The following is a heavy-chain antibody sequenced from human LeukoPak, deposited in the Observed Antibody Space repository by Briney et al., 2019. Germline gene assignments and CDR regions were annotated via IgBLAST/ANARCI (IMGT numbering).Heavy chain of an antibody. J-gene: IGHJ4*02. CDR2: TYYRSKWYN. Sequence: SQTLSLTCGISGVSVSSNTAAWNWIRQSASRCLEWLGRTYYRSKWYNNYAVSVKSRITINSDSSKNQVSLQLNSVSPEDTAMYYCARGNSRGRFDYWGQGTLVTVSS. D-gene: IGHD6-19*01. CDR3: ARGNSRGRFDY. CDR1: GVSVSSNTAA. V-gene: IGHV6-1*01.